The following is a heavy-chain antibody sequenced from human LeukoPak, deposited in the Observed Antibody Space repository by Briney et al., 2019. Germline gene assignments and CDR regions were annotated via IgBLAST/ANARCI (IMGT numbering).Heavy chain of an antibody. Sequence: NTGGSLRLSCAASGFTFSDYYMNWIRQAPGKGLEWVSYISSSGGTIYYADSVKGRFTISRDNAKNSLYLQMNSLRAEDTAVYYCATYSSNWELDYWGQGTLVTVSS. CDR2: ISSSGGTI. CDR1: GFTFSDYY. D-gene: IGHD6-13*01. CDR3: ATYSSNWELDY. V-gene: IGHV3-11*01. J-gene: IGHJ4*02.